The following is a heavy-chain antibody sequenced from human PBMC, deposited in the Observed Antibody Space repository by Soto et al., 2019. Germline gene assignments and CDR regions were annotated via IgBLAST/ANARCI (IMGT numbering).Heavy chain of an antibody. D-gene: IGHD3-10*01. CDR1: GGTFSSYT. CDR2: IIPILGIA. Sequence: QVQLVQSGAEVKKPGSSVKVSCKASGGTFSSYTISWVRQAPGQGLEWMGRIIPILGIANYAQKFQGRVTITADKSTSTAYMELSSLRSGDTAVYYCARPEYYYGSGGGYWGQGTLVTVSS. J-gene: IGHJ4*02. CDR3: ARPEYYYGSGGGY. V-gene: IGHV1-69*02.